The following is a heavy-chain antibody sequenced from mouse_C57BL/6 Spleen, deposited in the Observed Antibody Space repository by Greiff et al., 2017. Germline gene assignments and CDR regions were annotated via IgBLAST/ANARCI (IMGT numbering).Heavy chain of an antibody. J-gene: IGHJ2*01. CDR1: GFTFSSYA. Sequence: EVQGVESGGGLVKPGGSLKLSCAASGFTFSSYAMSWVRQTPEKRLEWVATISDGGSYTYYPDNVKGRFTISRDNAKNNLYLQMSHLKSEDTAMYYCARDGGDESFDYWGQGTTLTVAS. CDR2: ISDGGSYT. V-gene: IGHV5-4*01. CDR3: ARDGGDESFDY. D-gene: IGHD3-3*01.